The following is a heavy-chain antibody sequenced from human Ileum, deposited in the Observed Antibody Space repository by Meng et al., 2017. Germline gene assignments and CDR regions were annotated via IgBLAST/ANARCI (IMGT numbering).Heavy chain of an antibody. CDR3: VRHGGKYFDS. D-gene: IGHD2-15*01. CDR2: IYLAGSP. V-gene: IGHV4-4*02. Sequence: GHRQESRPGLVAPSVTLSLTCTVSGGSISSSFYWSWVRQSPGKGLEWIGQIYLAGSPNYNPSLESRVTISVDKSKNQFSLRLTSVTAADTAIFYCVRHGGKYFDSWGQGTLVTVSS. CDR1: GGSISSSFY. J-gene: IGHJ4*02.